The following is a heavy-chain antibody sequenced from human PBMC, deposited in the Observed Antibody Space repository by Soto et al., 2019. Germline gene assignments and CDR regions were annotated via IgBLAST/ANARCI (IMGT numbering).Heavy chain of an antibody. CDR2: IYYSGST. CDR3: ARSNYDSSGYHPTYYFDY. D-gene: IGHD3-22*01. CDR1: GGSISSGDYY. V-gene: IGHV4-30-4*01. J-gene: IGHJ4*02. Sequence: SETLSLTCTVSGGSISSGDYYWSWIRQPPGKGLEWIGYIYYSGSTYYNPSLKSRVTISVDTSKNQFSLKLSSVTAADTAVYYCARSNYDSSGYHPTYYFDYWGQGTLVTVSS.